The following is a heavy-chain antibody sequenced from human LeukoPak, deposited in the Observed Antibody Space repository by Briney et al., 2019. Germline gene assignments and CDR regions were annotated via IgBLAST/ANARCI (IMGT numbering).Heavy chain of an antibody. CDR1: GFTFSSYS. D-gene: IGHD6-6*01. CDR2: ISSSSSYI. Sequence: GGSLRLSCAASGFTFSSYSMNWVRQAPGKGLEWVSSISSSSSYIYYADPVKGRFTISRDNAKNSLYLQMNSLRAEDTAVYYCERSSSVAGMDVWGQGTTVTVSS. V-gene: IGHV3-21*01. CDR3: ERSSSVAGMDV. J-gene: IGHJ6*02.